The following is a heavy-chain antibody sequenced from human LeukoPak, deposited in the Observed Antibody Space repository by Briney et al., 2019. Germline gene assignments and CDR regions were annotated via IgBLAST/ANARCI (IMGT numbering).Heavy chain of an antibody. J-gene: IGHJ6*03. Sequence: GGSLRLSCAASGFTLSSYPMHWVRQAPGKGLEYASSISRNGGTTYYANALKGRFTISRDTSKNTLYLQMGSLRAEDMAVYYCARGDGYNYYFYYMDVWGKGTTVTVSS. D-gene: IGHD5-24*01. CDR3: ARGDGYNYYFYYMDV. CDR2: ISRNGGTT. V-gene: IGHV3-64*01. CDR1: GFTLSSYP.